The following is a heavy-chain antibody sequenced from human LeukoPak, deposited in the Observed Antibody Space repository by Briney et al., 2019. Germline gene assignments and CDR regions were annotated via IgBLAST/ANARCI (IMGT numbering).Heavy chain of an antibody. J-gene: IGHJ4*02. D-gene: IGHD3-9*01. CDR1: GYRFTTYW. CDR2: IYPGDSDT. V-gene: IGHV5-51*01. Sequence: GESLKISCKGSGYRFTTYWIGWVRQMPGKGLEWMGIIYPGDSDTRYSPSFQGQVAISADKSISTAYLQWSSLKASDTAMYYCARRYYDVLTGYYYFDSWGQGTLVTVSS. CDR3: ARRYYDVLTGYYYFDS.